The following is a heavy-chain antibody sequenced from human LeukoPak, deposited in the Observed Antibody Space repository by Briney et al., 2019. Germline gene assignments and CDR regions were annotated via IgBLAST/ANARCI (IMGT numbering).Heavy chain of an antibody. Sequence: GGSLRLSCAASGFTFSSYAMSWVRQAPGKGLEWVSAISGSGGSTYYADSVKGRFTISRDNSRNTLYLQMTSLRAEDTAVYYCGKDQGSYGFDHWGQGTLVTVSS. CDR1: GFTFSSYA. V-gene: IGHV3-23*01. J-gene: IGHJ4*02. CDR2: ISGSGGST. CDR3: GKDQGSYGFDH. D-gene: IGHD5-18*01.